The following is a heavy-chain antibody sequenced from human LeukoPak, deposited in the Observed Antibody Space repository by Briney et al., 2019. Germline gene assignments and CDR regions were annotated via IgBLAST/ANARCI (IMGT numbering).Heavy chain of an antibody. J-gene: IGHJ4*02. V-gene: IGHV3-48*03. CDR1: GFTFSSYE. D-gene: IGHD3-22*01. CDR3: ARDSDSSGYFHS. Sequence: PGGSLRLSCVASGFTFSSYEMNWVRQAPGKGLEWVSYISSSGRTTYYADSVKGRFTISRDNAKNSLYLQMNILRAEDTAVYYCARDSDSSGYFHSWGQGTLVTVSS. CDR2: ISSSGRTT.